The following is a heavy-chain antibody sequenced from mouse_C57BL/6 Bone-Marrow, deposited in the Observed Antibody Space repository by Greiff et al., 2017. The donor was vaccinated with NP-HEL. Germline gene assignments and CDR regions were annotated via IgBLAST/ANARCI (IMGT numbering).Heavy chain of an antibody. V-gene: IGHV1-39*01. D-gene: IGHD1-1*01. Sequence: VQLQQSGPELVKPGASVKISCKASGYSFTDYNMNWVKQSNGKSLEWIGVVNPNYGTTSYNQKFKGKATLTVDQSSSTAYMQLNSLTSEDSAVDYCARREGTVVADYYAMDYWGQGTSVTVSS. CDR1: GYSFTDYN. CDR2: VNPNYGTT. J-gene: IGHJ4*01. CDR3: ARREGTVVADYYAMDY.